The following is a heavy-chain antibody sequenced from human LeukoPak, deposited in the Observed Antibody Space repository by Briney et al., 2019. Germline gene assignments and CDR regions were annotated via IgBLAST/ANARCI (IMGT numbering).Heavy chain of an antibody. D-gene: IGHD3-3*01. Sequence: PGGSMRLSCAASGFTFSSFAMHWVRQAPGKGLEWVAVISHDGGNKYYADSVKGQFIISRDNSNNTLYLQMNSLRAEDTAVYYCARGDDYWIDYYSTFDYWGQGTLVTVSS. CDR1: GFTFSSFA. CDR3: ARGDDYWIDYYSTFDY. J-gene: IGHJ4*02. CDR2: ISHDGGNK. V-gene: IGHV3-30-3*01.